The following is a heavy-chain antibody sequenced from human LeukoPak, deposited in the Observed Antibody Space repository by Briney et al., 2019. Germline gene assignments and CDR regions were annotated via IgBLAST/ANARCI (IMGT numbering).Heavy chain of an antibody. CDR2: XXXSGST. J-gene: IGHJ6*02. D-gene: IGHD6-13*01. CDR3: ARGRIAAAGTGPYYYGMDV. V-gene: IGHV4-59*01. Sequence: XPXXXXEGIGXXXXSGSTNYNPSLKIRVTISVDTSKNQFSLKLSSVTAADTAVYYCARGRIAAAGTGPYYYGMDVWGQGTTVTVSS.